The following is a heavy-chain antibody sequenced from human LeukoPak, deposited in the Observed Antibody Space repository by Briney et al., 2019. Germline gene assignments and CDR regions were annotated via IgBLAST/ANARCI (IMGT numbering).Heavy chain of an antibody. V-gene: IGHV3-48*03. CDR3: ARVLGGDWPWDI. D-gene: IGHD2-21*02. CDR1: GFTFSSYE. J-gene: IGHJ3*02. CDR2: ISSSGSTI. Sequence: GGSLRLSCAASGFTFSSYEMNWVRQAPGKGLEWLSYISSSGSTIYYADSVKGRFTISRDNAKNSLYLQMNSLRAADTAVYYCARVLGGDWPWDIWGQGTMVTVSS.